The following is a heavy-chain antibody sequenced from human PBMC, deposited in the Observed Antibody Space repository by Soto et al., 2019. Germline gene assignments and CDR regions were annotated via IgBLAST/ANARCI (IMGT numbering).Heavy chain of an antibody. J-gene: IGHJ4*02. Sequence: QVQLVQSGVEVKKPGASVKVSCKASGYTFTSYAMHWVRQAPGQRLECMGWINAGNGDTRYSQKFQGXVXFTRDTSASTAYMELSSLRSEDTAVYYCARDLMVRAVTVPGYWGQGTLVTVSS. CDR1: GYTFTSYA. V-gene: IGHV1-3*01. CDR2: INAGNGDT. CDR3: ARDLMVRAVTVPGY. D-gene: IGHD3-10*01.